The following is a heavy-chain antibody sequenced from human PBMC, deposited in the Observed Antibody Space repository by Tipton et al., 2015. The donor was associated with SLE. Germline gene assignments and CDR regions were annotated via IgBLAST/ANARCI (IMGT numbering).Heavy chain of an antibody. CDR3: SRLNMDIANLMTWFDP. CDR2: IGGDGDSYST. V-gene: IGHV3-73*01. CDR1: GVTFSGSG. Sequence: LSLTCVASGVTFSGSGIHWVRQASGTGLEWVARIGGDGDSYSTRYAASVKGRSTISRDDSKNMAYLQMNSLKTEDTAVYYCSRLNMDIANLMTWFDPWGQGTRVTVSS. J-gene: IGHJ5*02. D-gene: IGHD1-14*01.